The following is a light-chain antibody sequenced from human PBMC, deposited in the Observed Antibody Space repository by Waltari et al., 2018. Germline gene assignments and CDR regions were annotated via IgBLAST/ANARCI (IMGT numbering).Light chain of an antibody. J-gene: IGLJ3*02. CDR2: DVN. CDR1: SSDVGGYDF. V-gene: IGLV2-11*01. CDR3: CSYAGAYTWV. Sequence: QSALTQPRSVSGSPGQSVTISCTGTSSDVGGYDFVSGYQKHPGKAPKVMISDVNKRPSGVPDRFSGSKSGNPASLTISGLQAEDEADYYCCSYAGAYTWVLGGGTQLTVL.